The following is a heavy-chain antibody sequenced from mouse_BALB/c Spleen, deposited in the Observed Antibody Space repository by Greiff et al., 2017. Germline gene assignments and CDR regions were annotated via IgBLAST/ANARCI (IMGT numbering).Heavy chain of an antibody. D-gene: IGHD4-1*01. CDR2: INPSTGYT. Sequence: QVQLKESGAELAKPGASVKMSCKASGYTFTSYWMHWVKQRPGQGLEWIGYINPSTGYTEYNQKFKDKATLTADKSSSTAYMQLSSLTSEDSAVYYCARWGTGRGYYAMDYWGQGTSVTVSS. CDR3: ARWGTGRGYYAMDY. J-gene: IGHJ4*01. CDR1: GYTFTSYW. V-gene: IGHV1-7*01.